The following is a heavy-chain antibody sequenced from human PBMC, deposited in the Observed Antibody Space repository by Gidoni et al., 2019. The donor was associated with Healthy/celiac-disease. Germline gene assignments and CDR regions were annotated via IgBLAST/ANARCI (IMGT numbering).Heavy chain of an antibody. CDR2: SYHRGGT. Sequence: QVQLQESGPGLVKPSGTLSLTCAVSGGSISSSNWWSWVRQPPGKGLEWIGESYHRGGTNSNPSLKSRVTISVDKSKNQFSLKLISVTAADTAVYYCARFGGGGLTGDGHYYYGMDVWGQGTTVTVSS. CDR3: ARFGGGGLTGDGHYYYGMDV. J-gene: IGHJ6*02. V-gene: IGHV4-4*02. D-gene: IGHD3-9*01. CDR1: GGSISSSNW.